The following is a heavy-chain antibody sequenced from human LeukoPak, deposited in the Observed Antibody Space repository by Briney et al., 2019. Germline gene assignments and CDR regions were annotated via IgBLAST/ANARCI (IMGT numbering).Heavy chain of an antibody. CDR3: ARGGRYYYGSGSYGNWFDP. CDR1: GGSISSSSYY. D-gene: IGHD3-10*01. CDR2: IYYSGST. Sequence: SETLSLTCTVSGGSISSSSYYWGWIRQPPGKGLEWIGSIYYSGSTYYNPSLKSRVTISVDTSKNQFSLKLSSVTAADTAVYYCARGGRYYYGSGSYGNWFDPWGQGTLVTVSS. V-gene: IGHV4-39*07. J-gene: IGHJ5*02.